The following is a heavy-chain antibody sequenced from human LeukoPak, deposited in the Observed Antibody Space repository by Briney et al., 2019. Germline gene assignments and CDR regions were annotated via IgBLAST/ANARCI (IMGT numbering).Heavy chain of an antibody. CDR2: IYVTGST. CDR1: GGSIGTYY. J-gene: IGHJ6*03. D-gene: IGHD3-16*02. V-gene: IGHV4-59*08. CDR3: AKHIGGGIEDMDV. Sequence: SETLSLTCTVSGGSIGTYYWSWIRQSPGKGLEWIGYIYVTGSTRYNPYLQSRVTISVDTSRNQFFLKMSYVTAADTAVYYCAKHIGGGIEDMDVWGKGTKVTVSS.